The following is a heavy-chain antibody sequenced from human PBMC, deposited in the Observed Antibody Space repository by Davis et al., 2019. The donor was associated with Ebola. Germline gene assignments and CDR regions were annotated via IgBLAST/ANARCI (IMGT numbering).Heavy chain of an antibody. Sequence: SVKVSCKASGYTFTSYYMHWVRQAPGQGLEWMGGIIPIFGTANYAQKFQGRVTITADESTSTAYMELSRLRSEDTAVYYCAKDPYGDYEGWFDPWGQGTLVTVSS. CDR1: GYTFTSYY. J-gene: IGHJ5*02. V-gene: IGHV1-69*13. CDR3: AKDPYGDYEGWFDP. D-gene: IGHD4-17*01. CDR2: IIPIFGTA.